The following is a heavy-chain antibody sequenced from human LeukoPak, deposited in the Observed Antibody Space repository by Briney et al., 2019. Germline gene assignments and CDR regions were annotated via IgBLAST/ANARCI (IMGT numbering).Heavy chain of an antibody. CDR1: GFTFSSYG. CDR3: AKDQGY. CDR2: ISYDGSNK. V-gene: IGHV3-30*18. Sequence: PGRSLRLSCAASGFTFSSYGMHWVRQAPGKGLEWVAVISYDGSNKYYADSVKGRFTISRDNSKNTLYLQMNSLRAGDTAVYYCAKDQGYWGQGTLVTVSS. J-gene: IGHJ4*02.